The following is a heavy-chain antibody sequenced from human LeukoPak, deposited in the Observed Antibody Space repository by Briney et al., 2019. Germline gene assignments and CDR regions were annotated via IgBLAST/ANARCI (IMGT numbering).Heavy chain of an antibody. Sequence: SGGSLRLSCAASGFTLSSYAMSWVRQAPGKGLEWVSAISGSGGSTYYADSVKGRFTISRDNSKNTLYLQMNSLRAEDTAVYYCAIHYTPGYYYGSGSSSLGYWGQGTLVTVSS. V-gene: IGHV3-23*01. CDR3: AIHYTPGYYYGSGSSSLGY. D-gene: IGHD3-10*01. CDR2: ISGSGGST. J-gene: IGHJ4*02. CDR1: GFTLSSYA.